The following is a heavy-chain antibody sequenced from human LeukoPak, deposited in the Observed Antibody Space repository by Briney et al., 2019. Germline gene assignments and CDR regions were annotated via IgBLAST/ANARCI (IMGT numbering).Heavy chain of an antibody. CDR3: TTDVLRGDY. D-gene: IGHD3-16*01. V-gene: IGHV3-15*07. J-gene: IGHJ4*02. Sequence: PGGSLRLSCAASGFTFSSYAMHWVRQAPGKGLEWVGRVKSKTDGGTTDYAAPVKGRFTISRDGSKNTLYLQMNSLKTEDTAVYYCTTDVLRGDYWGQGTLVTVSS. CDR2: VKSKTDGGTT. CDR1: GFTFSSYA.